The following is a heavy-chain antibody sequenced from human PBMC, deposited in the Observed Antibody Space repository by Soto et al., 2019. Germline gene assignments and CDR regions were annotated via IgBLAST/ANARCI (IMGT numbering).Heavy chain of an antibody. D-gene: IGHD3-9*01. CDR3: VKDLYYDILTGYSYFDY. CDR1: GFTFSSYA. J-gene: IGHJ4*02. Sequence: PGGSLRLSCSASGFTFSSYAMHWVRQAPGKGLEYVSAISSNGGSTYYADSVKGRFTISRDNSKNTLYLQMSSLRAEDTAVYYCVKDLYYDILTGYSYFDYWGQGTLVTVSS. CDR2: ISSNGGST. V-gene: IGHV3-64D*06.